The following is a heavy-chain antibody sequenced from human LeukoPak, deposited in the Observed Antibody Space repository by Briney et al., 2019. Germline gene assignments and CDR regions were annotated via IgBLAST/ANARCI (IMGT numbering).Heavy chain of an antibody. CDR1: GDSVSSNSAA. J-gene: IGHJ4*02. D-gene: IGHD1-26*01. CDR2: TYHRSKWYN. Sequence: SQTLSLTCAISGDSVSSNSAAWHWIRQSPSRGLEWLGSTYHRSKWYNDYALSVKSRISVNTDTPKNQFSLQLSSVTPEDTAVYYCARGGSYSFDYWGQGTLVTVSS. CDR3: ARGGSYSFDY. V-gene: IGHV6-1*01.